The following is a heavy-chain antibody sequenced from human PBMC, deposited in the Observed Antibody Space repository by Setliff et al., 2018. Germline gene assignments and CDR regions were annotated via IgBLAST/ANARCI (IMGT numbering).Heavy chain of an antibody. CDR2: IQTSGTT. Sequence: LSLTCTVSGGSISSSYWSWIRQPPGKGLEWIGYIQTSGTTNYNPYLKSRVTISLDTSKNQFSLRLSSVTAADTAVYYCANRGYDGSGKYYTLYLDYWGQGTLVTVSS. D-gene: IGHD3-10*01. CDR3: ANRGYDGSGKYYTLYLDY. V-gene: IGHV4-4*08. CDR1: GGSISSSY. J-gene: IGHJ4*02.